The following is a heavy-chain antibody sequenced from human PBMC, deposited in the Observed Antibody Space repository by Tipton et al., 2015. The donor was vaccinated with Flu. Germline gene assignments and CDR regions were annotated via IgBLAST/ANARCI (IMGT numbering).Heavy chain of an antibody. CDR2: IFTSGTT. D-gene: IGHD2-21*01. CDR1: GGSMSNSY. CDR3: ARVKYSGDGFDI. V-gene: IGHV4-4*07. J-gene: IGHJ3*02. Sequence: GLVKPSETLFLTCSVSGGSMSNSYWSWIRQPAGKGPEWIGRIFTSGTTTYNPSFKSRVTMSVDTSKNQFSLRLTSVTAADTAVYYCARVKYSGDGFDIWGQGTMVTVSS.